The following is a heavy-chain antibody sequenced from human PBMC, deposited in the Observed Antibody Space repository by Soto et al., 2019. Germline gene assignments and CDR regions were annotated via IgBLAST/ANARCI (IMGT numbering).Heavy chain of an antibody. CDR3: AKAYGVTFYGMDV. Sequence: PGGSLRLSCAASGFTFSSYAMSWVRQAPGKGLEWVSAISGSGGSTYYADSVKGRFTISRDNSKNTLYLQMDSLRAEDTAVYYCAKAYGVTFYGMDVWGQGTTVTVSS. CDR1: GFTFSSYA. D-gene: IGHD4-17*01. CDR2: ISGSGGST. V-gene: IGHV3-23*01. J-gene: IGHJ6*02.